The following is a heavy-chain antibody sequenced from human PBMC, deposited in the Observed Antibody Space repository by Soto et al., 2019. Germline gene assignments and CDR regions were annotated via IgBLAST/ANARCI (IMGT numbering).Heavy chain of an antibody. CDR2: IIPIFGTA. J-gene: IGHJ5*02. V-gene: IGHV1-69*05. Sequence: QVQLVQSGAEVKKPGSSVKVSCKASGGTFSSYAISWVRQAPGQGLEWMGGIIPIFGTANYAQKFQGRVTITXAEXTXIAYMELSSLRSEDTAVYYCARGSQDDSSGQNWFDPWGQGTLVTVSS. D-gene: IGHD3-22*01. CDR3: ARGSQDDSSGQNWFDP. CDR1: GGTFSSYA.